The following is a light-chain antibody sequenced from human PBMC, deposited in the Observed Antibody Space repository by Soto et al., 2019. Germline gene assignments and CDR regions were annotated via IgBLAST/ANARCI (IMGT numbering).Light chain of an antibody. CDR2: GNS. V-gene: IGLV1-40*01. J-gene: IGLJ1*01. Sequence: QSPLTQPPSVSGAPGQRVTISCTGSSSNIGAGYDVHWYQQLPGTAPKLLMYGNSNRPSGVPDRFSGSKSGTSASLAITGLQAEDEADYYCQSSDISLSGSYVFGTGTKVTVL. CDR1: SSNIGAGYD. CDR3: QSSDISLSGSYV.